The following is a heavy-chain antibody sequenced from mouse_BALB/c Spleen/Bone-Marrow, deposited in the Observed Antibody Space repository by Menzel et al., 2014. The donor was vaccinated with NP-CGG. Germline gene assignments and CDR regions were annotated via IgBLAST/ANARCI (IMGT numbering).Heavy chain of an antibody. Sequence: DVQLVESGGGLVQPGGSRKLSCAASGFTFSDYGMAWVRQAPGKGPEWVAFISNLAYSIYYADTVTGRFTISRENAKSTLCLEMSSLRSEDTAIYYCTRNYGNQGAMDYWGQGTSVTVSS. D-gene: IGHD2-1*01. CDR1: GFTFSDYG. CDR3: TRNYGNQGAMDY. V-gene: IGHV5-15*02. J-gene: IGHJ4*01. CDR2: ISNLAYSI.